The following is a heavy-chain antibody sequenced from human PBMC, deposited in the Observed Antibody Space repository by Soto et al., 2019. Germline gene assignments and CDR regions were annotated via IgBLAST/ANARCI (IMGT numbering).Heavy chain of an antibody. D-gene: IGHD5-18*01. J-gene: IGHJ4*02. CDR1: GYTFTSYA. V-gene: IGHV1-3*01. CDR2: INAGNGNT. Sequence: ASVKVSCKASGYTFTSYAMHWVRQAPGQRLEWMGWINAGNGNTKYSQKFQGRVTITRDTSASTAYMELSSLRSEDTAVYYCAKGAGDSYGFIGSVSDYWGQGTLVTVSS. CDR3: AKGAGDSYGFIGSVSDY.